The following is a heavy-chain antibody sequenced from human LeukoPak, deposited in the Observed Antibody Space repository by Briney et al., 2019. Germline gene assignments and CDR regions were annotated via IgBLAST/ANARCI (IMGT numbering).Heavy chain of an antibody. D-gene: IGHD1-26*01. J-gene: IGHJ3*02. Sequence: GGSLRLSCAASGFPVRNNYMSWVRQAPGKGLEYVSAISSNGGSTYYANSVKGRFTISRDNSKNTLYLQMGSLRAEDMAVYYCARDLGGWELRYAFDIWGQGTMVTVSS. CDR1: GFPVRNNY. CDR3: ARDLGGWELRYAFDI. V-gene: IGHV3-64*01. CDR2: ISSNGGST.